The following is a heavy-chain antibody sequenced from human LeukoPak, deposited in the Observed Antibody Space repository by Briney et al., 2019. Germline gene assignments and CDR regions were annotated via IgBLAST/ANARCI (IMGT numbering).Heavy chain of an antibody. D-gene: IGHD6-13*01. V-gene: IGHV2-5*02. Sequence: SGPTLVNPTQPLTLTCTFSGFSLSTDGVGVGWIRQPPGKALEWLALIYWDDDKRYCPSLKSRLTITKDTSKNQVVLTMTNMDPVDTATYYCAHRQVAAAGIDYFNYWGQGTLVTVSS. CDR2: IYWDDDK. J-gene: IGHJ4*02. CDR3: AHRQVAAAGIDYFNY. CDR1: GFSLSTDGVG.